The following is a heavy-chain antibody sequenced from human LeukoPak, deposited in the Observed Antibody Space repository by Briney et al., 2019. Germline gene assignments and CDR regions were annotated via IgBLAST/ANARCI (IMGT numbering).Heavy chain of an antibody. Sequence: GGSLRLSCAVSGFTFSSYWMHWVRQAPGKGLVWVSRIDRDGSRINYADSVKGRFTISRDNSKNTLYLQMNSLRAEDTAVYYCARPVAAAVSVWFDPWGQGTLVTVSS. CDR2: IDRDGSRI. V-gene: IGHV3-74*01. CDR1: GFTFSSYW. J-gene: IGHJ5*02. D-gene: IGHD6-13*01. CDR3: ARPVAAAVSVWFDP.